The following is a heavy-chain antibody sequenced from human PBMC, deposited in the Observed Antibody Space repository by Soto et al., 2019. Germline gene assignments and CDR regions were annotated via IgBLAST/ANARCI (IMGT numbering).Heavy chain of an antibody. CDR3: ATDYGDYGGFDY. D-gene: IGHD4-17*01. V-gene: IGHV1-24*01. J-gene: IGHJ4*02. Sequence: ASVKVSCKVSGYTLTELSMHWVRQAPGKGLEWMGGFDPEDGETIYAQKFQGRVTMTEDTSTDTAYMELSSLRSEDTAVYYCATDYGDYGGFDYWGQGTLGTVSS. CDR2: FDPEDGET. CDR1: GYTLTELS.